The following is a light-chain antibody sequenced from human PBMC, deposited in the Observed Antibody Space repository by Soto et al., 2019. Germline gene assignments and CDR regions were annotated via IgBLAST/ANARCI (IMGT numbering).Light chain of an antibody. CDR3: QQYNNWPYT. J-gene: IGKJ2*01. Sequence: EIVMKQSPAPLSVSPGGSATLSCRASQHVSSNFAWYRQKPGQAPTLLIYRASTRATGIPARFSGSGSGTEFTLTISSLQSEDFAVYYCQQYNNWPYTCGQGTKVEIK. CDR2: RAS. V-gene: IGKV3-15*01. CDR1: QHVSSN.